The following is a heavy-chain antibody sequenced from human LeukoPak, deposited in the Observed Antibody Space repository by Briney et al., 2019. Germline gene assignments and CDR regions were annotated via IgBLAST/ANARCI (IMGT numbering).Heavy chain of an antibody. CDR3: ARARVASYYDSSGYYHFDY. Sequence: SVKVSCKASGGTFSSYAISWVRQAPGQGLEWMGGIIPIFGTANYAQKFQGRVTITADESTSTAYMELSSLRSEDTAVYYCARARVASYYDSSGYYHFDYWGQGTLVTVSS. CDR2: IIPIFGTA. J-gene: IGHJ4*02. V-gene: IGHV1-69*13. D-gene: IGHD3-22*01. CDR1: GGTFSSYA.